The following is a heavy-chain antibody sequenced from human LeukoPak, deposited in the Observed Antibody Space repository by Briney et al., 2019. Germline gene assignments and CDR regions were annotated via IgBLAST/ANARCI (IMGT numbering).Heavy chain of an antibody. D-gene: IGHD3-10*01. Sequence: SETLSLTCSVSNNSIRNYYWSWIRQPPGKALEWIGYIYHTGNTNYNPSLKSRLTMSIDTSKNQFSLNLNSVTAADTAVYYCARGNYGSGSYYVVDFDYWGQGTLVTVSS. CDR3: ARGNYGSGSYYVVDFDY. V-gene: IGHV4-59*01. CDR2: IYHTGNT. CDR1: NNSIRNYY. J-gene: IGHJ4*02.